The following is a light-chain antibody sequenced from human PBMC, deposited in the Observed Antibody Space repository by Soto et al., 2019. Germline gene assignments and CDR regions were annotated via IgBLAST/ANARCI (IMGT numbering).Light chain of an antibody. J-gene: IGLJ3*02. CDR1: SSDVGGYNY. CDR3: SSYTSSSLWV. CDR2: EVS. Sequence: QSALTQPASVSGSPGQSITISCTGTSSDVGGYNYVSWYQQHPGKAPKLMIYEVSNRPSGVSNRFSGSKSGNTASLTISGLQAEDEADYYCSSYTSSSLWVFGGGIKLTVL. V-gene: IGLV2-14*01.